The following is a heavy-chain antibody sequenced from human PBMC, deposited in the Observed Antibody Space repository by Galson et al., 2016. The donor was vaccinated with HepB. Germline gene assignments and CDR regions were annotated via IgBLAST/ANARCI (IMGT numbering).Heavy chain of an antibody. CDR2: VYYNGAT. Sequence: ETLSLTCTVSGGSINGYFWAWIRQPPGKGLEWLGHVYYNGATSYSPSLWSRVTISMDTSKRQFSLQLSSVTAADTAVYFCAKASIQTRSFDSWGQGTLVAVSS. CDR1: GGSINGYF. CDR3: AKASIQTRSFDS. J-gene: IGHJ4*02. D-gene: IGHD2-21*01. V-gene: IGHV4-59*12.